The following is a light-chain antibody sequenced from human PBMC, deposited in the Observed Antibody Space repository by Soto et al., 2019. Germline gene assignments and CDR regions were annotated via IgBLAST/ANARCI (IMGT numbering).Light chain of an antibody. Sequence: EIVMTQSPATLSVSPGERATLSCRASQSVSSNLAWYQQKPGQGPRLLIYGAFTRATGIPARFSGSGSGTEFTLTISSLQSEDFAVYYCQQYKSWLTLGQGTKVDIK. CDR1: QSVSSN. J-gene: IGKJ1*01. CDR3: QQYKSWLT. CDR2: GAF. V-gene: IGKV3-15*01.